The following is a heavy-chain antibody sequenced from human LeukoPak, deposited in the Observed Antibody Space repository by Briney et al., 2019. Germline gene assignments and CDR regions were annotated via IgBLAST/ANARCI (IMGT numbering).Heavy chain of an antibody. CDR2: INPNHGTT. CDR1: GYTFTSYY. J-gene: IGHJ5*02. D-gene: IGHD3-22*01. V-gene: IGHV1-46*01. Sequence: ASVKVSCKASGYTFTSYYIHWVRQAPGQGLEWMGIINPNHGTTTYAQKFQGRVTMTRDTSTSTVYMELSSLRSEDTALYYCAKGDVLDRIVYNGFAPWGQGPWSSSPQ. CDR3: AKGDVLDRIVYNGFAP.